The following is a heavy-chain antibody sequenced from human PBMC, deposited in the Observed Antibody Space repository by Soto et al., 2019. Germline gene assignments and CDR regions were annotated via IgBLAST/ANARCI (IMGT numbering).Heavy chain of an antibody. J-gene: IGHJ3*02. D-gene: IGHD2-2*01. CDR2: IYYSGST. CDR1: GGSISSSSYY. CDR3: ASLLGYCSSTSCYFSAFDT. Sequence: SDTLSLTCTVSGGSISSSSYYWGWIRQPPGKGLEWIGNIYYSGSTYYNPSLKSRVTISVDTSKNQFSLKLSSVTAADTAVYYCASLLGYCSSTSCYFSAFDTWGQEKMLTVSS. V-gene: IGHV4-39*01.